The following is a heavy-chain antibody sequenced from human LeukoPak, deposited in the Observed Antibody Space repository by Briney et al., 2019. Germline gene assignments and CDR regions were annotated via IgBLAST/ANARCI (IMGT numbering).Heavy chain of an antibody. Sequence: AGGSLTLSCAASGFTFSDYYMRWIRHAPGKGLEWGSYISSRSSYTNYADSVKGRFTISRDHAHNSLYLQMNSLRAEDAAVYYCGRDLGTSGYYSYFDPWGQGTLVTVSS. CDR1: GFTFSDYY. CDR2: ISSRSSYT. V-gene: IGHV3-11*06. J-gene: IGHJ5*02. CDR3: GRDLGTSGYYSYFDP. D-gene: IGHD3-22*01.